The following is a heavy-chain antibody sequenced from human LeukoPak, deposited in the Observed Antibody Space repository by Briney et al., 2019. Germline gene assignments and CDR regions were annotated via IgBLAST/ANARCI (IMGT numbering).Heavy chain of an antibody. Sequence: GGSLRLSCTASGFTFSGYSMNWVRQAPGKGLEWVSSISTSSSYIYYADSVKGRFTISRNNPKNSLYLQMNSLRAEDTAVYYCARNRGDPSYFDYWGQGTLVTVSS. V-gene: IGHV3-21*01. CDR2: ISTSSSYI. D-gene: IGHD4-17*01. CDR1: GFTFSGYS. CDR3: ARNRGDPSYFDY. J-gene: IGHJ4*02.